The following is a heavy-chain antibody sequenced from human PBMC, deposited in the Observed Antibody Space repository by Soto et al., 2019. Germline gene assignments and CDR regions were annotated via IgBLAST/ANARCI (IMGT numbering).Heavy chain of an antibody. D-gene: IGHD3-10*01. V-gene: IGHV4-59*01. CDR3: ARGPMAYGDFDY. CDR2: IYYSGST. J-gene: IGHJ4*02. Sequence: SETLSLTCTVSGGSISSYYWSWIRQPPGKGLEWIGYIYYSGSTNYNPSLKSRVTISVDTSKNQFSLKLSSVTAADTAVYYCARGPMAYGDFDYWGQGTLVTVCS. CDR1: GGSISSYY.